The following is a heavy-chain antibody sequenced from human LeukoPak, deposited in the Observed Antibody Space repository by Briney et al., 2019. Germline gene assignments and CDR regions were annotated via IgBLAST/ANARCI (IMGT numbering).Heavy chain of an antibody. CDR1: GDSTNSYH. J-gene: IGHJ4*02. CDR3: ARDDSSRDDSGGYHY. D-gene: IGHD3-22*01. CDR2: IHMSGST. Sequence: SETLSLTCTVSGDSTNSYHWSWIRQPAGKGLEWIGRIHMSGSTNYNPSLRSRVAISMDNSKNQFSLKSKSVTAADTAVYYCARDDSSRDDSGGYHYWGQGTLVTVSS. V-gene: IGHV4-4*07.